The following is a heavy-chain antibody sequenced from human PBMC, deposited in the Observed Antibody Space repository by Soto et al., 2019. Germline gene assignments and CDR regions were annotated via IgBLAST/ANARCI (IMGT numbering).Heavy chain of an antibody. J-gene: IGHJ4*02. D-gene: IGHD6-6*01. CDR3: ARARGQSSSFDY. CDR2: INHSGST. Sequence: SETLSLTCAVYGGSFSGYYWSWIRQPPGKGLEWIGEINHSGSTNYNPSLKSRVTISVDTSKNQFSLKLSSVTAADTAVYYCARARGQSSSFDYWGQGTLVTVSS. V-gene: IGHV4-34*01. CDR1: GGSFSGYY.